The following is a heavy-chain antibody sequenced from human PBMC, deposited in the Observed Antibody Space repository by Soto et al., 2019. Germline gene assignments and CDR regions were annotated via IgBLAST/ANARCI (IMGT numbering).Heavy chain of an antibody. CDR1: GGSFSGYY. J-gene: IGHJ4*02. CDR2: INHSGST. V-gene: IGHV4-34*01. Sequence: SETLSLTCAVYGGSFSGYYWSWIRQPPGKGLEWIGEINHSGSTNYNPSLKSRVTISVDTSKNQFSLKLSSVTAADTAVYYCARGERIAAAGGTAEKPNDRFFILFRSTSYYFDYWGQGTLVTVSS. D-gene: IGHD6-13*01. CDR3: ARGERIAAAGGTAEKPNDRFFILFRSTSYYFDY.